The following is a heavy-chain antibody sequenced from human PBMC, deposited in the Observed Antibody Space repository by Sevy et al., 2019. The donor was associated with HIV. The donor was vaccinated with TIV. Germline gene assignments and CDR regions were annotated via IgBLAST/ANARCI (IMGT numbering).Heavy chain of an antibody. CDR3: ARGRAPDNGRYYFDS. V-gene: IGHV1-18*01. D-gene: IGHD1-26*01. Sequence: VSVKVSCKASGYIFGIYDISWVRQAPRQGLEWMGWITPDSGDRNYAQKLQGRVTMTTDTSTRTSYMELRSLTSDDAGIYYCARGRAPDNGRYYFDSWAQGTLVTVSS. CDR2: ITPDSGDR. CDR1: GYIFGIYD. J-gene: IGHJ4*02.